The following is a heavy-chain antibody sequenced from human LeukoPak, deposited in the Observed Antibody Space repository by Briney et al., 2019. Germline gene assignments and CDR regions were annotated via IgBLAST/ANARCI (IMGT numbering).Heavy chain of an antibody. D-gene: IGHD3-22*01. CDR3: AKISSIYYDSSGPFDY. J-gene: IGHJ4*02. Sequence: GGSLRLSCAASGFTFSSYAMSWVRQTPGKGLEWVSSISGSGDGTHYADSVKGRFTISRDNSKNTLYLQMNSLRAEDTAVYYCAKISSIYYDSSGPFDYWGQGTLVTVSS. CDR1: GFTFSSYA. V-gene: IGHV3-23*01. CDR2: ISGSGDGT.